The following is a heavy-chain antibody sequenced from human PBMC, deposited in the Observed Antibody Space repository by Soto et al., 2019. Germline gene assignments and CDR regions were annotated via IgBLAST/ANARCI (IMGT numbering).Heavy chain of an antibody. J-gene: IGHJ6*02. CDR3: ARDDVYGSGSYEVDYYYYYGMDV. V-gene: IGHV3-48*02. CDR1: GFTFISYS. CDR2: ISSSSSTI. D-gene: IGHD3-10*01. Sequence: GGSLRLSCAASGFTFISYSMNWVLQAPWKGLEWVSYISSSSSTIYYADSVKGRFTISRDNAKNSLYLQMNSLRDGDTAVYYCARDDVYGSGSYEVDYYYYYGMDVWGQGTTVTVSS.